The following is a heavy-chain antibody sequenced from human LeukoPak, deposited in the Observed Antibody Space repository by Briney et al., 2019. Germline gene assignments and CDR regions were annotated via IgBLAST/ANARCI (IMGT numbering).Heavy chain of an antibody. CDR1: GFTFSSYV. D-gene: IGHD1-1*01. CDR2: ISTNGDTT. J-gene: IGHJ4*02. Sequence: GGSLRLSCSASGFTFSSYVMHWVRQPPGKGLEYVSAISTNGDTTYYADSVKGRFTISRDNSKNTLYLQMSSLRVEDTAVYYCVKQVPPGYWGQGTLVTVSS. CDR3: VKQVPPGY. V-gene: IGHV3-64D*06.